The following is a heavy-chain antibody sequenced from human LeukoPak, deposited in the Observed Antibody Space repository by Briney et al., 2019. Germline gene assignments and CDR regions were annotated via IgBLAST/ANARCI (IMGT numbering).Heavy chain of an antibody. J-gene: IGHJ3*02. Sequence: SETLSLTRTVSGSISSYYWSWIRQPPGKGLEWIGYIYTSGSTNYNPSLKRRVTVSVDTSKNQFSLDLSSVTAADTAVYYCARQKCTSTSCLTKNAFDIWGQGTMVTVSS. CDR1: GSISSYY. V-gene: IGHV4-4*09. CDR2: IYTSGST. D-gene: IGHD2-2*01. CDR3: ARQKCTSTSCLTKNAFDI.